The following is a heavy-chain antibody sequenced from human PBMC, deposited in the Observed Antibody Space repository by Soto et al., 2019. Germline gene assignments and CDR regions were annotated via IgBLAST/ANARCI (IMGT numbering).Heavy chain of an antibody. Sequence: QVQLVQSGAEVKKPGASVKVSCKASGYTFTSYGISWVRQAPGQGLEWMGWISAYNGNTNYAQKLQGRVTMTTDTSTTTAYMELRRLRSDDTAVYYCAGDWATTVTTQPDYWGQGTLVTVSS. CDR3: AGDWATTVTTQPDY. CDR1: GYTFTSYG. D-gene: IGHD4-17*01. V-gene: IGHV1-18*01. J-gene: IGHJ4*02. CDR2: ISAYNGNT.